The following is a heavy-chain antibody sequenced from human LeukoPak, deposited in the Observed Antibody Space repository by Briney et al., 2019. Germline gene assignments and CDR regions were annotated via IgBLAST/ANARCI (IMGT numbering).Heavy chain of an antibody. CDR3: ARGPLFSWFDP. CDR2: IYYSGST. D-gene: IGHD2-21*02. Sequence: SQTLSPTCTVSGGSISSGGYYWSWIRQHPGKGLEWIGYIYYSGSTYYNPSLKSRVTISVDTSKNQFSLKLSSVTAADTAVYYCARGPLFSWFDPWGQGTLVTVSS. CDR1: GGSISSGGYY. J-gene: IGHJ5*02. V-gene: IGHV4-31*03.